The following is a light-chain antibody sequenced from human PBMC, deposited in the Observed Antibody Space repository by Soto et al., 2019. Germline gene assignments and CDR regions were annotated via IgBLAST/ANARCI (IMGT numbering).Light chain of an antibody. CDR3: AAWDDSLNGRV. CDR1: SFNIGSGYD. V-gene: IGLV1-40*01. CDR2: DNT. J-gene: IGLJ3*02. Sequence: QSVLTQPPSVSGAPGQRVTISCAGNSFNIGSGYDVHWYQQLPGAAPKLLIYDNTHRPSGVPDRFSGSKSGASASLAITGLQAEDEADYYCAAWDDSLNGRVFGGGTKLTVL.